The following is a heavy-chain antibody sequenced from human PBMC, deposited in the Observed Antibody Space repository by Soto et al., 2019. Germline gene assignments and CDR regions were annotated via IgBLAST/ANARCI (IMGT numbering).Heavy chain of an antibody. CDR1: GFTFSSYS. CDR2: ISSSSSYI. Sequence: GGSLRLSCAASGFTFSSYSMNWVRQAPGKGLEWVSSISSSSSYIYYADSVKGRFTISRDIAKNSLYLQMNSLRAEDTAVYYCARDLAARHYYYYYGMDVWGQGTTVTVSS. V-gene: IGHV3-21*01. J-gene: IGHJ6*02. D-gene: IGHD6-6*01. CDR3: ARDLAARHYYYYYGMDV.